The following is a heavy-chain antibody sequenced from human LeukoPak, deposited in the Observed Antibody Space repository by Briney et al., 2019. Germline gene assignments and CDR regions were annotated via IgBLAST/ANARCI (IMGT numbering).Heavy chain of an antibody. Sequence: SETLSLTCTVSGCSISSYYWSWIRQPPGKGLEWIGYIYYSGSTNYNPSLKSRVTISVDTSKNQFSLKLSSVTAADTAVYYCARDRSEFDYWGQGTLVTVSS. CDR1: GCSISSYY. CDR2: IYYSGST. D-gene: IGHD3-3*01. J-gene: IGHJ4*02. CDR3: ARDRSEFDY. V-gene: IGHV4-59*01.